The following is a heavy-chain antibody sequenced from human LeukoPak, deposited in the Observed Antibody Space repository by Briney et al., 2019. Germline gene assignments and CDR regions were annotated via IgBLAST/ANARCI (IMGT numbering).Heavy chain of an antibody. J-gene: IGHJ6*03. D-gene: IGHD5-18*01. CDR1: GFTFSIYA. V-gene: IGHV3-23*01. Sequence: GGSLRLSCAASGFTFSIYAMSWVRQAPGKGLEWVSAISGSGGTAYYADSVKGRFTISRDNSKNTLYLQMNSVRAEDTAVYYSANSVDTAMGGYYYMDVWGKGTTVTVSS. CDR3: ANSVDTAMGGYYYMDV. CDR2: ISGSGGTA.